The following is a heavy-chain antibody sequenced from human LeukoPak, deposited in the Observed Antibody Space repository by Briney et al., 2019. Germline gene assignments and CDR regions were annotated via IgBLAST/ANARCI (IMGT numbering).Heavy chain of an antibody. CDR1: GDSMCGGGYS. CDR2: IYRSGST. Sequence: PSQTLSLTCAVSGDSMCGGGYSWRWVRQPLGKGLEWIGNIYRSGSTYYNPSLKSRSTMSLDRSQNQFSLRLSPVTAADTAVYYCARGRNRGADFWGQGILVTVSS. CDR3: ARGRNRGADF. V-gene: IGHV4-30-2*01. J-gene: IGHJ4*02. D-gene: IGHD3-10*01.